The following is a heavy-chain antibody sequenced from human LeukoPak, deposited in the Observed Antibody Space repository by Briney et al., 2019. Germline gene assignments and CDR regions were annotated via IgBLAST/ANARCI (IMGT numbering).Heavy chain of an antibody. J-gene: IGHJ4*02. Sequence: ASVKVSCKASGYTFTGYYMHWVRQAPGQGLEWMGWVNPNSGGTNYAQKFQGWVTMTRDTSISTAYMELSRLRSDDTAVYYCARGSIGGHSSGHFDYWGQGTLVTVSS. V-gene: IGHV1-2*04. CDR1: GYTFTGYY. CDR3: ARGSIGGHSSGHFDY. D-gene: IGHD6-19*01. CDR2: VNPNSGGT.